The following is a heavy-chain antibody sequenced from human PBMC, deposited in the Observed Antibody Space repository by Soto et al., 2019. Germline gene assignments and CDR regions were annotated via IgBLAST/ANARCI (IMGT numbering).Heavy chain of an antibody. CDR2: VSSVGSTT. J-gene: IGHJ4*02. D-gene: IGHD5-12*01. CDR1: GFSFSDDW. V-gene: IGHV3-74*01. Sequence: PGGSLRLSCEASGFSFSDDWMHWVHQAPGKGLVWVSSVSSVGSTTDYADSVKGRFTIPRDNAKNTLYLQMNSLGAEDTAGDYCVRGKYSGRYFFDYSGQGTLFTVSS. CDR3: VRGKYSGRYFFDY.